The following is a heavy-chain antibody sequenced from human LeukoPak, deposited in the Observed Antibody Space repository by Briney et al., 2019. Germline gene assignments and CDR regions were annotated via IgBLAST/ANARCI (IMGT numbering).Heavy chain of an antibody. CDR1: GFTFSSYA. J-gene: IGHJ4*02. D-gene: IGHD5-24*01. Sequence: GESLKISSKGSGFTFSSYAMSWVRQAPGKGLGWGSGIIGSGGHTYYTDSVKGGFTNSREHSKNTFYLQKNSLRAEDTAVYYCAKGRRDGYNYFFDYWGQGTLVTVSS. CDR3: AKGRRDGYNYFFDY. V-gene: IGHV3-23*01. CDR2: IIGSGGHT.